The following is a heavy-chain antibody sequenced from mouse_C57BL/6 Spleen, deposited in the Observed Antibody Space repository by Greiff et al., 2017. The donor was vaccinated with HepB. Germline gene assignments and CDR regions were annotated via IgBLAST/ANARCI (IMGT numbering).Heavy chain of an antibody. CDR2: IYPRSGNT. CDR1: GYTFTSYG. Sequence: VKLMESGAELARPGASVKLSCKASGYTFTSYGISWVKQRTGQGLEWIGEIYPRSGNTYYNEKFKGKATLTADKSSSTAYMELRSLTSEDSAVYFCAREGTTVVPLFDYWGQGTTLTVSS. D-gene: IGHD1-1*01. J-gene: IGHJ2*01. CDR3: AREGTTVVPLFDY. V-gene: IGHV1-81*01.